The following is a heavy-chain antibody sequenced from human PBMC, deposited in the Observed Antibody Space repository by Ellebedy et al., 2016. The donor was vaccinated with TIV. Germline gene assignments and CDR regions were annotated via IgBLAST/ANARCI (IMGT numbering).Heavy chain of an antibody. Sequence: SETLSLTXTVSGGSISSSSYYWGWIRQPPGKGLEWIGSIYYSGSTYYNPSLKSRVTISVDTSKNQFSLKLSSVTAADTAVYYCARDPFPNAFDIWGQGTMVTVSS. CDR2: IYYSGST. V-gene: IGHV4-39*07. CDR3: ARDPFPNAFDI. J-gene: IGHJ3*02. CDR1: GGSISSSSYY.